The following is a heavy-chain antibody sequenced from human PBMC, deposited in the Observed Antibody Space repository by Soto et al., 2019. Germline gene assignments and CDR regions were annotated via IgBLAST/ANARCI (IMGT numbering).Heavy chain of an antibody. CDR2: INTYNGNT. V-gene: IGHV1-18*01. CDR3: ARDPMTGYLQFDY. Sequence: ASVKVSCRASGYTFTNIGISWVRQAPGQGLEWLGWINTYNGNTHYTQKLQGRVTMTTDTSTSTAYMELRSLRSDDTAVYYCARDPMTGYLQFDYWGQGTLVTVSS. CDR1: GYTFTNIG. J-gene: IGHJ4*02. D-gene: IGHD3-9*01.